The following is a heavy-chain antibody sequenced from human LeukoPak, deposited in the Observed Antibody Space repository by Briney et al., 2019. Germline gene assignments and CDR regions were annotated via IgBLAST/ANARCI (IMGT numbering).Heavy chain of an antibody. Sequence: PGGSLRLSCAASGFSVITNYMSWVRQAPGKGLEWVSVIYSGGSTYYADSVKGRFTISRDNSKNTLYLQMNSLRAEDTAVYYCALQSRDFDSSGFYFDYWGRGTLVTVSS. CDR1: GFSVITNY. V-gene: IGHV3-53*01. D-gene: IGHD3-22*01. CDR2: IYSGGST. J-gene: IGHJ4*02. CDR3: ALQSRDFDSSGFYFDY.